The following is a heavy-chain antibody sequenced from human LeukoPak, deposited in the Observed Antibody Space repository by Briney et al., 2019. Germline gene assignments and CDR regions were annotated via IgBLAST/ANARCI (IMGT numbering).Heavy chain of an antibody. Sequence: PSETLSLTCTVSGGSISSGSYHWSWIRQPAGKGLEWIGRVYTSGSTNYNPSLKSRVTISVDTSKNQFSLKLSSVTAADTAVYYCARSASITETRFYYYYGMDVWGQGTTVTVSS. J-gene: IGHJ6*02. V-gene: IGHV4-61*02. CDR1: GGSISSGSYH. CDR2: VYTSGST. D-gene: IGHD1-20*01. CDR3: ARSASITETRFYYYYGMDV.